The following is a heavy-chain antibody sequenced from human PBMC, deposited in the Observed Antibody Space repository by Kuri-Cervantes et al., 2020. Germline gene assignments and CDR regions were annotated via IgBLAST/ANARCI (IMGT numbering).Heavy chain of an antibody. V-gene: IGHV1-69*13. Sequence: SVKVSCKASGGRFRFYAISWVRQAPGQGLEWMGGIIPIYGTPKYARKFQGRVTISSDESTNTAYMELNSLRSEDTAVYYCARDSWRSSYEGSDYYFDFWGQGTLVTVSS. CDR1: GGRFRFYA. CDR2: IIPIYGTP. D-gene: IGHD3-22*01. J-gene: IGHJ4*02. CDR3: ARDSWRSSYEGSDYYFDF.